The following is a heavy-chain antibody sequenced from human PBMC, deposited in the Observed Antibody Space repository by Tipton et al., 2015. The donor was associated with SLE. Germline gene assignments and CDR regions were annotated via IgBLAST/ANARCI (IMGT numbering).Heavy chain of an antibody. V-gene: IGHV4-30-4*01. CDR3: ARDRSSGWSSPDAFDI. CDR2: IYHSGNT. J-gene: IGHJ3*02. D-gene: IGHD6-19*01. Sequence: TLSLTCTVSGGSLSGGDYYWGWIRQPPGKGLAWIGFIYHSGNTFYNPSLESRLTMSVDTSKNQFSLQLNSVTPEDTAVYYCARDRSSGWSSPDAFDIWGQGTMVTVSS. CDR1: GGSLSGGDYY.